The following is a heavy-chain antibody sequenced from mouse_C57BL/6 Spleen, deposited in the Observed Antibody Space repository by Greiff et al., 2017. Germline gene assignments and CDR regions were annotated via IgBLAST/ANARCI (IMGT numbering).Heavy chain of an antibody. D-gene: IGHD1-1*01. Sequence: QVQLQQPGAELVMPGASVKLSCKASGYTFTSYWMHWVKQRPGQGLEWIGEIDPSDSYTNYNQKFKGKSTLTVDKSSSTAYMQLSSLTSEDSAVYYCARRRGYYGSSRYWYFDVWGTGTTVTVSS. CDR2: IDPSDSYT. J-gene: IGHJ1*03. CDR3: ARRRGYYGSSRYWYFDV. V-gene: IGHV1-69*01. CDR1: GYTFTSYW.